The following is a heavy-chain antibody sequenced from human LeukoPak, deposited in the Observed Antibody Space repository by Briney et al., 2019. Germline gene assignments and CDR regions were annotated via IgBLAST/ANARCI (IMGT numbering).Heavy chain of an antibody. CDR3: AKGGDPCGY. CDR2: ISYDGSNK. CDR1: GFTFSSYA. J-gene: IGHJ4*02. D-gene: IGHD3-16*01. Sequence: GRSLRLSCAASGFTFSSYAMHWVRQAPGKGLEWVAVISYDGSNKYYADSVKGRFTISRDNSKNTLYLQMNSLRAEDTAVYYCAKGGDPCGYWGQGTLVTVSS. V-gene: IGHV3-30-3*01.